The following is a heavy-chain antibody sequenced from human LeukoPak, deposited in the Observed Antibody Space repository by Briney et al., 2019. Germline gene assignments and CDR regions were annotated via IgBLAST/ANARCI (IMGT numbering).Heavy chain of an antibody. CDR1: GFIFSSYS. CDR2: ISYDGNNK. D-gene: IGHD2-8*01. Sequence: GRSLRLSCAASGFIFSSYSMHWVRQAPGKGLEWVAVISYDGNNKYYADFVKGRITVSRDNSINTVYLQMNSLRGEDRAVYYCARGEFNGLDYWGQGTLVTVSS. J-gene: IGHJ4*02. CDR3: ARGEFNGLDY. V-gene: IGHV3-30-3*01.